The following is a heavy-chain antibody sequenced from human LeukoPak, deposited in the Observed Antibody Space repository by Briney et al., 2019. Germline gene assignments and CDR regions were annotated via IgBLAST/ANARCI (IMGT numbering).Heavy chain of an antibody. CDR3: ARDDCGSTSCYPDFDY. V-gene: IGHV3-9*01. CDR2: ISWNSGSI. D-gene: IGHD2-2*01. CDR1: EFTFDDYA. J-gene: IGHJ4*02. Sequence: GRSLRLSCAASEFTFDDYAMHWVRQAPGKGLEWVSGISWNSGSIGYADSVKGRFTISRDNAKNSLHLQMNSLRAEDTAFYYCARDDCGSTSCYPDFDYWGQGTLVTVSS.